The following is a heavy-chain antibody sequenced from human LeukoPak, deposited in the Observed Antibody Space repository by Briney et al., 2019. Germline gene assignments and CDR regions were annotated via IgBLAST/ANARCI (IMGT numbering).Heavy chain of an antibody. CDR3: ARLVVVPAAVDY. Sequence: GESLKISCRGSGYSFTNYWIGWVRQMPGKGLEWLGSFYPSDSDTRYSPSLQGHVTISGDKSVNTAYLQWSSLQASDTAMYYCARLVVVPAAVDYWGQGTLVTVSS. CDR2: FYPSDSDT. CDR1: GYSFTNYW. V-gene: IGHV5-51*01. D-gene: IGHD2-2*01. J-gene: IGHJ4*02.